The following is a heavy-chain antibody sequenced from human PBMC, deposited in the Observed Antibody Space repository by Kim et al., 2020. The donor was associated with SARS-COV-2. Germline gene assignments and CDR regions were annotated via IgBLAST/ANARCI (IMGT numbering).Heavy chain of an antibody. Sequence: GGSLRLSCAASGFTFDDYAMHWVRQAPGKGLEWVSGISWNSGSIGYADSVKGRFTISRDNAKNSLYLQMNSLRAEDTALYYCAANSYYYYGMEVWGQGTT. CDR2: ISWNSGSI. CDR1: GFTFDDYA. CDR3: AANSYYYYGMEV. V-gene: IGHV3-9*01. J-gene: IGHJ6*02.